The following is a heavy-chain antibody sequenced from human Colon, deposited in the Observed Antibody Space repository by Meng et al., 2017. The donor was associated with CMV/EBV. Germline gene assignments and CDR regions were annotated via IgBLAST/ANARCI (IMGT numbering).Heavy chain of an antibody. D-gene: IGHD2/OR15-2a*01. J-gene: IGHJ4*02. CDR2: VYYSGAI. Sequence: SETLSLTCTVSGGSIINSNLYWGWVRQPPGKGLEWIGTVYYSGAIQYNPALRSRVTVSVDTSRNQFSLTMNSVTAADTAVYYCAKELRGSDYFGPGYWGRGTLVTVSS. V-gene: IGHV4-39*07. CDR1: GGSIINSNLY. CDR3: AKELRGSDYFGPGY.